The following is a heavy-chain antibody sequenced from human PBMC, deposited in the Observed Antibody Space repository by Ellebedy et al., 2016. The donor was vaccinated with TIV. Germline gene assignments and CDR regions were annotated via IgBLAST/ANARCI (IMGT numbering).Heavy chain of an antibody. CDR3: VWGSYYEY. CDR1: VGSFDPSY. J-gene: IGHJ4*02. D-gene: IGHD3-16*01. CDR2: INHSGAT. V-gene: IGHV4-34*01. Sequence: QTLSLTCAVHVGSFDPSYWRWIRQPPGKGSEWCWEINHSGATTYSPSLRRRASISLDPSKNELSLVVTSVTAADTAMYYCVWGSYYEYWGQGTLVSVSS.